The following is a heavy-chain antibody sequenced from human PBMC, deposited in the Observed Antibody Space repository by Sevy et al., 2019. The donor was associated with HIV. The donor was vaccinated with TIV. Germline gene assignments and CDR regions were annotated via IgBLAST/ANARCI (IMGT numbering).Heavy chain of an antibody. CDR1: GFTFSDYG. Sequence: GGSLRLSCAASGFTFSDYGMHWVRQAPGKGLEWVAVISHDGFNQYYADSVKGRLTISRDSSKTTLYLEMHSLRAEDTALYYCARDRRAGYSSNWYRDFDYWGQGTLVTVSS. D-gene: IGHD6-13*01. CDR2: ISHDGFNQ. CDR3: ARDRRAGYSSNWYRDFDY. J-gene: IGHJ4*02. V-gene: IGHV3-30*04.